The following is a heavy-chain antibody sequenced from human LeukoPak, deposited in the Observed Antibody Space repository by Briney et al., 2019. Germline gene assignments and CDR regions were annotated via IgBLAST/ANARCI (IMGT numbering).Heavy chain of an antibody. V-gene: IGHV3-7*03. Sequence: PGGSLRLSCAASGFTFSSYWMSWVRQAPGKGLEWVANIKQDGSEKYYVDSVKGRFTISRDNAKNSLYLQMNSLKTEDTAVYYCVMVRDDGNLNYWGQGTLVTVSS. CDR2: IKQDGSEK. J-gene: IGHJ4*02. CDR3: VMVRDDGNLNY. D-gene: IGHD3-10*01. CDR1: GFTFSSYW.